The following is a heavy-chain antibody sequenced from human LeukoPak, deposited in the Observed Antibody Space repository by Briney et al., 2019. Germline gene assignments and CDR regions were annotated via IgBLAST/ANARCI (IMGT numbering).Heavy chain of an antibody. Sequence: SETLSLTCTVSGGSISGHYWSWIRQPPGKGLEWIGYVYNSGSTNYNPSLKSRVIISVDTSKNQFSLKLSSVTAADTAVYYCARHALNSVYDYLIDWGQGTLVTVSS. CDR2: VYNSGST. CDR1: GGSISGHY. V-gene: IGHV4-59*08. D-gene: IGHD5/OR15-5a*01. CDR3: ARHALNSVYDYLID. J-gene: IGHJ4*02.